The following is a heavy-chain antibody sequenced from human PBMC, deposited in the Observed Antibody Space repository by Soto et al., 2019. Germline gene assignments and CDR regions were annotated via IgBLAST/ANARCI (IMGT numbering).Heavy chain of an antibody. CDR3: ARDRTYNDFWSGYPNNWFDP. V-gene: IGHV4-59*01. CDR1: GGSINTYY. Sequence: SETLSLTCTVSGGSINTYYWSWIRQPPGKGLEWIGHIHYSGSTKYNPSLKSRVTISVDMSKNQFSLKLTSVTAADTAVYYCARDRTYNDFWSGYPNNWFDPWGQGILVTVSS. J-gene: IGHJ5*02. CDR2: IHYSGST. D-gene: IGHD3-3*01.